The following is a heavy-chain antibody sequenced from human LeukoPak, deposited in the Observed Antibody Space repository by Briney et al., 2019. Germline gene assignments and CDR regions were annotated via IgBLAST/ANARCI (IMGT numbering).Heavy chain of an antibody. J-gene: IGHJ5*02. V-gene: IGHV1-2*02. Sequence: ASESVSCKASGDTFTGYYIHWVRQAPPQGLERKGWVYLNSGGTNYEQQSQGRVAMIRVKSISTAYMEPRRLRSDDTAAFYCAGENMLRGVGLFFDRKGFDPWGQGTLVTVSS. D-gene: IGHD3-10*01. CDR1: GDTFTGYY. CDR2: VYLNSGGT. CDR3: AGENMLRGVGLFFDRKGFDP.